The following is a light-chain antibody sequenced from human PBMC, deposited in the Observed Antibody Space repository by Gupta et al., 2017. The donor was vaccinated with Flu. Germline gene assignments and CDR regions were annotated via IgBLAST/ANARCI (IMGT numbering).Light chain of an antibody. CDR3: QQSNSYSWT. CDR2: KAS. CDR1: QSISSW. Sequence: IQLIQSLSTLTGSVGDRVTITCRASQSISSWLVWYQQKPGKAPKLLIYKASSLESGVPSRFSGSGSGTEFTLTISSLQPDDFATYYCQQSNSYSWTFGEGTKVEIK. J-gene: IGKJ1*01. V-gene: IGKV1-5*03.